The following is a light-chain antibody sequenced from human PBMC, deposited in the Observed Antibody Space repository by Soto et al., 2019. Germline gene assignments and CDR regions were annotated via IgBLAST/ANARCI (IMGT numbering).Light chain of an antibody. V-gene: IGKV1-9*01. CDR1: QGISSY. Sequence: DIQLTQSPSFLSASVGDRVTITCRARQGISSYLAWEQQRPGKAPKLLIYAASTLQSGVPSRFSGSGSGTEFTLTISSLQPEDYATYYCQQLNSYPSITFGQGTRREIK. J-gene: IGKJ5*01. CDR2: AAS. CDR3: QQLNSYPSIT.